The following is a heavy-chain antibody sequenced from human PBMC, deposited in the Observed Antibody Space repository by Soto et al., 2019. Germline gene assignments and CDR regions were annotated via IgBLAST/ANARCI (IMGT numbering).Heavy chain of an antibody. J-gene: IGHJ6*01. V-gene: IGHV3-30-3*01. Sequence: SMRLSCAACGFTLSSYAMHGVRKDQGKGLEWVAVISYDGSNKYYADSVKGRFTISRDNSKNTLYLQMNSLRAEDTAVYYCARDRAYCGGACYSATVMDVWGQGTTVTVSS. CDR2: ISYDGSNK. CDR3: ARDRAYCGGACYSATVMDV. CDR1: GFTLSSYA. D-gene: IGHD2-21*02.